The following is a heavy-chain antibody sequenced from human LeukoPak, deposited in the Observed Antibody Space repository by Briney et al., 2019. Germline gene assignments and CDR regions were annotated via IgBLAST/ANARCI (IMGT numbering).Heavy chain of an antibody. CDR3: ARDFPPGQWLV. CDR2: ISSSSSTI. CDR1: GFTFSSYS. J-gene: IGHJ4*02. Sequence: PGGSLRLSCAASGFTFSSYSMNWVRQAPGKGLEWVSYISSSSSTIYYADSVKGRFTISRDNAKNSLYLQMNSLRAEDTAVYYCARDFPPGQWLVWGQGTLVTVSS. V-gene: IGHV3-48*01. D-gene: IGHD6-19*01.